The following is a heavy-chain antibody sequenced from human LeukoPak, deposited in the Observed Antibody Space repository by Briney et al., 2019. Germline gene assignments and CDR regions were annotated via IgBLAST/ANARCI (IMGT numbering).Heavy chain of an antibody. V-gene: IGHV4-30-4*01. Sequence: SETLSLTCTVSGGSFSSGDYYWRWIRQPPGKGLEWIGYIYYSGSTYYNPSLKSRVTISVDTSKNQFSLKLSSVTAADTAVYYCARLWFGDYFDYWGQGTLVTVSS. D-gene: IGHD3-10*01. J-gene: IGHJ4*02. CDR2: IYYSGST. CDR1: GGSFSSGDYY. CDR3: ARLWFGDYFDY.